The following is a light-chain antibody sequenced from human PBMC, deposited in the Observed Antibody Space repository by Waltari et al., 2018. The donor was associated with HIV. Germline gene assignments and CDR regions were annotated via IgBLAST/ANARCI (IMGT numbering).Light chain of an antibody. J-gene: IGKJ2*03. V-gene: IGKV1-NL1*01. CDR1: QDINTA. CDR2: ASS. Sequence: DIQMTQSPPSLSASVGDRVTITCRASQDINTALAWYQQNPGKAPKVVLYASSRLESGVPSRFSGSGSGTFYTLTISGLQTEDSATYYCQHGSDIPYSFGQGTKVDI. CDR3: QHGSDIPYS.